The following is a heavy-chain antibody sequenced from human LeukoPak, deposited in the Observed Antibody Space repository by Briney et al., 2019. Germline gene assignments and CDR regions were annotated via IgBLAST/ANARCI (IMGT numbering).Heavy chain of an antibody. CDR2: INSDGSST. V-gene: IGHV3-74*01. D-gene: IGHD5-18*01. CDR1: GFTFSSYW. Sequence: AGGSLRLSCAASGFTFSSYWMYWVRQAPGKGLVWVSRINSDGSSTIYADSVKGRFTISRDNAKNTLYLQMNSLRAEDTAVYYCARGTGYSYGPLGYWGQGTLVTVSS. J-gene: IGHJ4*02. CDR3: ARGTGYSYGPLGY.